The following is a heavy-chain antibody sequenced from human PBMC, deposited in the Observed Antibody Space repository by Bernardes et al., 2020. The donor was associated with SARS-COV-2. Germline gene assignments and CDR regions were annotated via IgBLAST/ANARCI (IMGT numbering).Heavy chain of an antibody. CDR2: MNMDGSTK. V-gene: IGHV3-74*01. D-gene: IGHD3-3*02. Sequence: GGSLRLSCAASGFAFSSHWMHWVRQDAGKGLVWLSRMNMDGSTKDYAASVKGRFTISRDNAKNTLYLQMNNLRLDDRAVYYGVRGSPPGISGGPWTSEYWGQGTLVTVSS. J-gene: IGHJ4*02. CDR3: VRGSPPGISGGPWTSEY. CDR1: GFAFSSHW.